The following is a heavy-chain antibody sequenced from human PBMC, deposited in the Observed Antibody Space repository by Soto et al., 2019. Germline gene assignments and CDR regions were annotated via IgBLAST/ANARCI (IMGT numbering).Heavy chain of an antibody. CDR2: IYPTDSDT. D-gene: IGHD1-20*01. V-gene: IGHV5-51*01. Sequence: GESLKISCQAPGYTFSHYWIGWVRQTPGKGLEWMGVIYPTDSDTRYSPSFQGQVTISVDKSLSTAHLQWSNLKASDTAIYYCARLITGTAGNAFDFWGQGTVVTVSS. J-gene: IGHJ3*01. CDR3: ARLITGTAGNAFDF. CDR1: GYTFSHYW.